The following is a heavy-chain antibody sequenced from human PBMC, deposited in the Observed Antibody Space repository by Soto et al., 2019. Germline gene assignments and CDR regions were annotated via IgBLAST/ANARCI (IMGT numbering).Heavy chain of an antibody. J-gene: IGHJ4*02. CDR2: IYTSGST. Sequence: QVQLQESGPGLVKPSETLSLTCTVSGGSISSYYWSWIRQPAGKGLEWIGRIYTSGSTNYNPSLKIRVTMSVDTSKDPFSLKLSSVTAADTAVYYCARISKGLQWLAYFDYWGQGTLVTVSS. CDR1: GGSISSYY. CDR3: ARISKGLQWLAYFDY. V-gene: IGHV4-4*07. D-gene: IGHD6-19*01.